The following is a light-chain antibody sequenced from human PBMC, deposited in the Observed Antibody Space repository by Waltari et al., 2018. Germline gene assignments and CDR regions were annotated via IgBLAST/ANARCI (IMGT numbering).Light chain of an antibody. CDR1: QSVLYSSNSRNY. V-gene: IGKV4-1*01. Sequence: DIVMTQSPDSLAVSLGERATINCKYSQSVLYSSNSRNYLAWFQQKPGQPPKLVIYWASTRESGVPDRFSGSGSGTDFTLTISSLQAEDVAIYYCQQYYSAPRTFGQGTKVEIK. J-gene: IGKJ1*01. CDR3: QQYYSAPRT. CDR2: WAS.